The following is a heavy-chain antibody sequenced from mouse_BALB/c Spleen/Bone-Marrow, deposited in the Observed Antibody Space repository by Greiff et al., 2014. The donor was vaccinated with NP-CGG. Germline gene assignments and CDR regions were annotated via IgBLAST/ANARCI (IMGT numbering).Heavy chain of an antibody. D-gene: IGHD2-14*01. CDR2: ILPGSGTT. CDR3: ARDYRYDGAMDY. V-gene: IGHV1-9*01. Sequence: QVQLQQPGAELMKPGASVKISCEATGYTFSSYWIEWVKQRPGHGLEWIGEILPGSGTTNYNENFKGKATFTADTSSNTAYMQLSSLTSEDSAVYYCARDYRYDGAMDYWGQGTSVTVSS. CDR1: GYTFSSYW. J-gene: IGHJ4*01.